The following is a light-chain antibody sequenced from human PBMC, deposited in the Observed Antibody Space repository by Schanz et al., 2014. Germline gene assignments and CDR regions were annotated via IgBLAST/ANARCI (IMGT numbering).Light chain of an antibody. CDR3: SSCASSGTQV. V-gene: IGLV2-14*01. CDR1: SSDVDGYNY. CDR2: DVS. J-gene: IGLJ3*02. Sequence: QSALTQPASVSGSPGQSITISCTGTSSDVDGYNYVSWYQQHPGKAPKLLIYDVSNRPSGVSNRFSASKSGNTASLTISGLQAEDEADYYCSSCASSGTQVFGGGTKLTVL.